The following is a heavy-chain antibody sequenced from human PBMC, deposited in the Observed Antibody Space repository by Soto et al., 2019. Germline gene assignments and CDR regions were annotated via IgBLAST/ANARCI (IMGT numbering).Heavy chain of an antibody. Sequence: SETLSLTCTVSGGSISSYYWSWIRQPPGKGLEWIGYIYYSGSTNYNPSLKSRVTISVDPSKNQLSLKLSSVTAADTAVYSCARDLGSGSYPNWFDPWGQGTLVTVSS. CDR3: ARDLGSGSYPNWFDP. D-gene: IGHD3-10*01. CDR1: GGSISSYY. J-gene: IGHJ5*02. V-gene: IGHV4-59*01. CDR2: IYYSGST.